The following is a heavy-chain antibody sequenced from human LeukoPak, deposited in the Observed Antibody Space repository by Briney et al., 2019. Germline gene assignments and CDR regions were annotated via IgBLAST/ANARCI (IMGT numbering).Heavy chain of an antibody. CDR3: ARDNSGYYSFDS. Sequence: GGSLRLSCAASGFTFSSYWMSWVRQGPGKGLEWVATIKQDGSEKYYVDSVRGRFTISRDNAKNSLFLQMNSLRAEDTAFYYCARDNSGYYSFDSWGQGTLVTVSS. CDR1: GFTFSSYW. J-gene: IGHJ4*02. CDR2: IKQDGSEK. V-gene: IGHV3-7*03. D-gene: IGHD3-22*01.